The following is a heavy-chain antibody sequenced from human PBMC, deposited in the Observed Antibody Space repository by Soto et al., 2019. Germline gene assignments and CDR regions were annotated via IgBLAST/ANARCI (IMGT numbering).Heavy chain of an antibody. CDR1: GGSVSSGSYY. J-gene: IGHJ6*02. CDR3: ARELATYGSGSHYYYYGMDV. V-gene: IGHV4-61*01. D-gene: IGHD3-10*01. CDR2: IYYSGST. Sequence: SETLSLTCTVSGGSVSSGSYYWSWIRQPPGKGLEWIGYIYYSGSTNYNPSLKSRVTISVDTSKNQFSLKLSSVTAADTAVYYCARELATYGSGSHYYYYGMDVWGQGTTVTVSS.